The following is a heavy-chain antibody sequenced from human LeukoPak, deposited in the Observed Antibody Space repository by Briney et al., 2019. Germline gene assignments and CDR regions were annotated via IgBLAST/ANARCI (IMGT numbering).Heavy chain of an antibody. J-gene: IGHJ4*02. Sequence: VKPGGSLRLSCAASGFPFSNYWMSWVRQAPGKGLEWVANIMQDGSDTYYVDSVKGRFIISRDNAENSLYLQMNSLRAEDTAVYYCARFILVTHYDSRGITKAYHFDFWGQGTLVSVSS. CDR1: GFPFSNYW. CDR3: ARFILVTHYDSRGITKAYHFDF. CDR2: IMQDGSDT. D-gene: IGHD3-22*01. V-gene: IGHV3-7*01.